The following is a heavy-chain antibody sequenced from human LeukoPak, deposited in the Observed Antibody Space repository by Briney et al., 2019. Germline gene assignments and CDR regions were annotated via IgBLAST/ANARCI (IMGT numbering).Heavy chain of an antibody. CDR1: GFTVSINY. J-gene: IGHJ4*02. D-gene: IGHD1-1*01. V-gene: IGHV3-53*01. CDR2: VYTTAKT. Sequence: GGSLRLSCAASGFTVSINYMSWVRQAPGEGLEWVSVVYTTAKTFYADSVKGRFSISRDNSKNTVYLQMNSLRAEDTAVYYCAKVSPTGRAFDCWGQGTLVTVSS. CDR3: AKVSPTGRAFDC.